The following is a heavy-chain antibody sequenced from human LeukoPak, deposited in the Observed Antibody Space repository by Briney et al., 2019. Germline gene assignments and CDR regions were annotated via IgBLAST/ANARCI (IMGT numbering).Heavy chain of an antibody. CDR1: GFTFSSYS. V-gene: IGHV4-39*07. CDR3: ARVIENLLTMVRGVILFDP. D-gene: IGHD3-10*01. Sequence: GSLRLSCAASGFTFSSYSMNWVRQAPGKGLEWIGSIYYSGSTYYNPSLKSRVTISVDTSKNQFSLKLSSVTAADTAVYYCARVIENLLTMVRGVILFDPWGQGTLVTVSS. CDR2: IYYSGST. J-gene: IGHJ5*02.